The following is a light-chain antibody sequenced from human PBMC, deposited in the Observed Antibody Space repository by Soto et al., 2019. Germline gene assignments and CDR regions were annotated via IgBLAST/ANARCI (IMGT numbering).Light chain of an antibody. CDR1: SSDVGNYNL. CDR2: EGN. Sequence: QSVLTQPASVSGSPGQSITVFCTGTSSDVGNYNLVSWYQHHPGEAPQLIVYEGNKRPSGVSNRFSGFKSGNTASLTISGLQAEDEADYYCCSYAGSNTDVFGTGTKLTVL. J-gene: IGLJ1*01. V-gene: IGLV2-23*01. CDR3: CSYAGSNTDV.